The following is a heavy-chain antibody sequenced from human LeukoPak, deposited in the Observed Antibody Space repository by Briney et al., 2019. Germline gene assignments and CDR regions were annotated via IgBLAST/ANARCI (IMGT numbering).Heavy chain of an antibody. Sequence: GGSLRLSCEASGFTFNDYYMSWIRQAPGKGLEWVSFITSSGTTKYYADSVRGRFTISRDNAKNSLYLYMNILRDDDTAVYYCAIQMTMIXVVPYFDYWGQGALVTVSA. CDR3: AIQMTMIXVVPYFDY. CDR1: GFTFNDYY. CDR2: ITSSGTTK. J-gene: IGHJ4*02. D-gene: IGHD3-22*01. V-gene: IGHV3-11*04.